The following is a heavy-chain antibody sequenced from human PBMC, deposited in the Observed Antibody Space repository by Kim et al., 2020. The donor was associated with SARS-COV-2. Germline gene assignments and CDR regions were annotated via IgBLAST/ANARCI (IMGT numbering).Heavy chain of an antibody. D-gene: IGHD1-26*01. CDR1: GFTFSTYW. CDR2: INEDGSEK. Sequence: GGSLRLSCTASGFTFSTYWMSWVRQAPGKGLEWVANINEDGSEKYHVDSVKGRFTISRDNAKNSVYLQMNSLRVEDTAVYYCVRDGSGSNGRAFDIWGQGTMVTVSS. CDR3: VRDGSGSNGRAFDI. J-gene: IGHJ3*02. V-gene: IGHV3-7*01.